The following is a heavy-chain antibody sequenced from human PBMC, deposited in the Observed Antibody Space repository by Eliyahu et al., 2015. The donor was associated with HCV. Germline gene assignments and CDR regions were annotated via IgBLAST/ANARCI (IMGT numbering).Heavy chain of an antibody. D-gene: IGHD2-8*02. V-gene: IGHV3-7*01. CDR1: GFTFSGYW. J-gene: IGHJ4*02. CDR3: AREVPGGSVDLDY. CDR2: INLDGSEK. Sequence: EVQLVESGGDLVQPGGSLRLSCAAXGFTFSGYWMSWVRQAPGKGLGWVANINLDGSEKYYVDSVKGRFTISRDNAKNSLFLQMNSLTAEDTAVFYCAREVPGGSVDLDYWGQGTLVTVSS.